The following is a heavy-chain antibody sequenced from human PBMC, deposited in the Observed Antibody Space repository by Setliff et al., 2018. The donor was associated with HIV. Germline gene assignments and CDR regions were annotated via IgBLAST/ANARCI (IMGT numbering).Heavy chain of an antibody. CDR2: VHYSGNT. CDR3: ASEKVAWTVSDSFFEF. V-gene: IGHV4-59*01. D-gene: IGHD2-15*01. J-gene: IGHJ4*02. CDR1: GVSTTNNY. Sequence: PSETLSLTCSVSGVSTTNNYWTWIRQSPGKGLEWIGYVHYSGNTRYNPSLKSRVTISVDTSKNKFSLKLSSVTAADTAVYYCASEKVAWTVSDSFFEFWGQGVPVTVSS.